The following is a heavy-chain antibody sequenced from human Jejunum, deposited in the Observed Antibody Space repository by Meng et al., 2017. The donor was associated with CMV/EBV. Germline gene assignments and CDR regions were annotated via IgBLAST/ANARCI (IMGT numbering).Heavy chain of an antibody. V-gene: IGHV1-18*01. CDR2: ISAYNGNT. Sequence: QVQLVQSGSELKKPGASVKVSCKASGYAFTNYGISWVRQAPGQGLEWMGWISAYNGNTNYAQKLQGRVTMTTDTSTSTAYMEVRSLRSDDTAVYYCARDYYYGRSYYFDYWGQGTLVTVSS. CDR1: GYAFTNYG. D-gene: IGHD3-10*01. J-gene: IGHJ4*02. CDR3: ARDYYYGRSYYFDY.